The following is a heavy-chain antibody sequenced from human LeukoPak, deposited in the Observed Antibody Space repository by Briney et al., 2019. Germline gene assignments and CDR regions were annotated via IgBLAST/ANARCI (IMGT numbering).Heavy chain of an antibody. CDR1: GGSISSYY. CDR2: IYTSGST. CDR3: ARVEGSGWYSLNAFDI. Sequence: SETLSLTCTVSGGSISSYYWSWIRQPAGKGLEWVGRIYTSGSTNYNPSLKSRVTMSVDTSKNQFSLKLSSVTAADTAVYYCARVEGSGWYSLNAFDIWGQGTMVTVSS. V-gene: IGHV4-4*07. J-gene: IGHJ3*02. D-gene: IGHD6-19*01.